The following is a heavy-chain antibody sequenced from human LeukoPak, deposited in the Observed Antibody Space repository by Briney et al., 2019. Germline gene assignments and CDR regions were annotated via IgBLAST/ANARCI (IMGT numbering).Heavy chain of an antibody. CDR3: ASKKGVLPYPGAFDI. D-gene: IGHD3-10*01. J-gene: IGHJ3*02. CDR1: GYTFTSYG. Sequence: ASVKVSCKASGYTFTSYGISWVRQAPGQGLEWMGWISAYNGNTNYAQKLQGRVTMTTDTSTSTAYMELSSLRSEDTAVYYCASKKGVLPYPGAFDIWGQGTMVTVSS. CDR2: ISAYNGNT. V-gene: IGHV1-18*01.